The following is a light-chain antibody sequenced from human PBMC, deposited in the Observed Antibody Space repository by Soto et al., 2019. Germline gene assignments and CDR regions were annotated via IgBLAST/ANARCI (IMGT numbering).Light chain of an antibody. CDR3: RQYGSSPSYT. J-gene: IGKJ2*01. CDR2: GAS. CDR1: QSVSSSSY. V-gene: IGKV3-20*01. Sequence: EIVLTQSPGTLSLSPGERATLSCRASQSVSSSSYLAWYQQKPGQAPRLLISGASSRATGIPDRFSGSGSATDFTLTISRLEPEDFAVYYCRQYGSSPSYTFGRGSKLEIK.